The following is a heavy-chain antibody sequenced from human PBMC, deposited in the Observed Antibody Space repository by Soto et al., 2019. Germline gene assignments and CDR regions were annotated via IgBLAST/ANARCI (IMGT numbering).Heavy chain of an antibody. CDR3: AKASSHYGSGSYYTNDY. V-gene: IGHV3-30*18. CDR2: ISHDGNNK. D-gene: IGHD3-10*01. Sequence: QVQLVESGGGVVQPGRSLRLSCAASGFTFSSYGMHWVRQAPGRGLEWVAVISHDGNNKYYADSVKGRFTISRDNSRNTLYLQMTSLRPEDTAIYYCAKASSHYGSGSYYTNDYWGQGTLATVSS. CDR1: GFTFSSYG. J-gene: IGHJ4*02.